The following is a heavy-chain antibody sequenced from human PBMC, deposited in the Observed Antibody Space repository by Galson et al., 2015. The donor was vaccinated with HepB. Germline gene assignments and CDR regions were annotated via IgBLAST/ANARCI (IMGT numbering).Heavy chain of an antibody. J-gene: IGHJ6*02. Sequence: SVKVSCKASGYTFTSYGISWVRQAPGQGLEWMGWISAYNGNTNYAQKLQGRVTMTTDTSTSTAYMELRSLRSDDTAVYYCARGVDSSGWEYYYYGMDVWGQGTTVTVSS. V-gene: IGHV1-18*01. D-gene: IGHD6-19*01. CDR1: GYTFTSYG. CDR2: ISAYNGNT. CDR3: ARGVDSSGWEYYYYGMDV.